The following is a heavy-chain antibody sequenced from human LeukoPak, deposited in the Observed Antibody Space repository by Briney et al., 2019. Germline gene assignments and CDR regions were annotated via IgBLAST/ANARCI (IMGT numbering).Heavy chain of an antibody. V-gene: IGHV3-48*02. CDR1: GFSLSSYT. Sequence: GGSLRLSCNVSGFSLSSYTMNWVRQAPGKGLEWVSYISGSGSTVYYADSVRGRFTMSRDSAKNSLYLQMNSLRDEDTAVYYCASDQSIGTDLRYFFDYWGQGTLVTVSS. D-gene: IGHD3-9*01. J-gene: IGHJ4*02. CDR3: ASDQSIGTDLRYFFDY. CDR2: ISGSGSTV.